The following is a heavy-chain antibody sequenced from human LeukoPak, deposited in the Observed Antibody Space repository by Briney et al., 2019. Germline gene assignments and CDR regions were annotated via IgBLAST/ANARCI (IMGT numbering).Heavy chain of an antibody. Sequence: PSETLSLTCSVSGGSMSGHYWGWIRQPPGKGLDWIGNIYYTGSADYNPSLNSRVTISVDTSKNQFSLKLSSVTAADTAVYYCAGIAVAGHYFDYWGQGTLVTVSS. J-gene: IGHJ4*02. CDR1: GGSMSGHY. V-gene: IGHV4-59*11. D-gene: IGHD6-19*01. CDR2: IYYTGSA. CDR3: AGIAVAGHYFDY.